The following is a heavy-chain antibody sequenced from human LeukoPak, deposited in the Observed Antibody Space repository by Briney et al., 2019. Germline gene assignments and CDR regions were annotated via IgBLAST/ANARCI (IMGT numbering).Heavy chain of an antibody. Sequence: GGSLRLSCAASGFTFSSYGMHWVRQAPGKGLEWVAFIRYDGSNKYYADSVKGRFTISRDNSKNTLYLQTNSLRAEDTAVYYCAKGQLNAFDIWGQGTMVTVSS. CDR1: GFTFSSYG. J-gene: IGHJ3*02. D-gene: IGHD6-13*01. CDR2: IRYDGSNK. CDR3: AKGQLNAFDI. V-gene: IGHV3-30*02.